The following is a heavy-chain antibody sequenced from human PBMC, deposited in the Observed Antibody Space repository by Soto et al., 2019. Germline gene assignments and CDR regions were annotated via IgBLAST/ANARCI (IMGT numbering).Heavy chain of an antibody. V-gene: IGHV4-4*02. Sequence: QVQLQESGPGLVKPSGTLSLTCAVSGGSISSSNWWSWVRQPPGKGLEWIGELYHSGSTTYNPSLKSRVTRSVDKSKNQFSLKLSSVTAADTAVYYCAMYSSSWYEDYWGQGTLVTVSS. CDR1: GGSISSSNW. CDR2: LYHSGST. D-gene: IGHD6-13*01. J-gene: IGHJ4*02. CDR3: AMYSSSWYEDY.